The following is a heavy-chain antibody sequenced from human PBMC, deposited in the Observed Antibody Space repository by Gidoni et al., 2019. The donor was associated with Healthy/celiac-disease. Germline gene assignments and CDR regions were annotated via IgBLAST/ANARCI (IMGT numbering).Heavy chain of an antibody. Sequence: EVQLVQSGAEVKKHGESLRISCKGSGYSFTSYWISWVRRMPGKGLEWMGRIDPSDSYTNYSPSFQGHVTISADKSISTAYLQWSSLKASDTAMYYCARHESTGPYSGSYSTYWGQGTLVTVSS. CDR2: IDPSDSYT. V-gene: IGHV5-10-1*01. D-gene: IGHD1-26*01. J-gene: IGHJ4*02. CDR1: GYSFTSYW. CDR3: ARHESTGPYSGSYSTY.